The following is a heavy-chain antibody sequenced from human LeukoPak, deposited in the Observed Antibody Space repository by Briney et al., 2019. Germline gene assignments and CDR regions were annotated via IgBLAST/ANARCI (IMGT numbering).Heavy chain of an antibody. CDR3: AKDRSSSTSCSNY. CDR1: GGSISSYY. V-gene: IGHV4-59*01. Sequence: SETLSLTCTVSGGSISSYYWSWVRQPPGKGLEGMGYIYYSGSTNYNPSLKSRVTISVDTSKNQFSLKLSSVTAADTAIYYCAKDRSSSTSCSNYWGRGTLVTVSS. CDR2: IYYSGST. J-gene: IGHJ4*02. D-gene: IGHD2-2*01.